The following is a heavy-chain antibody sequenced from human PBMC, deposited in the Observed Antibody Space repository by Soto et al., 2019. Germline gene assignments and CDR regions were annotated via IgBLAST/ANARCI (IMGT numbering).Heavy chain of an antibody. CDR2: INPKFGDT. J-gene: IGHJ6*02. CDR1: GYTFTAYY. Sequence: QVQLAQSGAEVKEPGDSVRVSCEASGYTFTAYYIHWVRQAPGQGLEWMGWINPKFGDTTYAQDFQGRVSTTRDMSISTVYMELSRLTSDDTAIYYCARNMDYYYGPGSGNGHGFWGQGTTVTVFS. V-gene: IGHV1-2*02. D-gene: IGHD3-10*01. CDR3: ARNMDYYYGPGSGNGHGF.